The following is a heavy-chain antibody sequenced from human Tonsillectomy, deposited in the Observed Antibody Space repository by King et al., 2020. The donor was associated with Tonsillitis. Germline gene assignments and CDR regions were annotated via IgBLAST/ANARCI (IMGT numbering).Heavy chain of an antibody. V-gene: IGHV3-9*01. CDR1: GFTFDDYA. D-gene: IGHD1-26*01. J-gene: IGHJ2*01. Sequence: VQLVESGGGLVQPGRSLRISCAASGFTFDDYAMHWVRQAPGKGLEWVSGISWNSGIIGYADSVKGRFTISRDSAENSLYLQMNSLRAEDTALYYCSKDGGSYYGYFDLWGRGTLVTVSS. CDR2: ISWNSGII. CDR3: SKDGGSYYGYFDL.